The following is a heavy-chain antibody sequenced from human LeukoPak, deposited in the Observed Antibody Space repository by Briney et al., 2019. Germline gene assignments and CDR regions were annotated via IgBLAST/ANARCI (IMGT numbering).Heavy chain of an antibody. CDR3: ARLSIFDGPRLSSSHDYYGMDV. V-gene: IGHV1-46*02. CDR2: INPTSGRA. Sequence: ASVKVSCKASGYIFNNFYVHWVRQAPGQGLEWVGIINPTSGRASNAQKFQGRVTMTTDMSTSTLHMELTSLTSEDTAVYYCARLSIFDGPRLSSSHDYYGMDVWGQGTTVTVSS. J-gene: IGHJ6*02. D-gene: IGHD6-13*01. CDR1: GYIFNNFY.